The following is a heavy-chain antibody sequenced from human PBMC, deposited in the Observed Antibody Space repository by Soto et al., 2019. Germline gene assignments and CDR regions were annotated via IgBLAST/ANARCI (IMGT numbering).Heavy chain of an antibody. Sequence: PGGSLSLSCASSEFPIRRYLMHLVRQLPGKGLEWISRISDGGSDTIYADSVKGRFTVSRENAKNTLYLQMNNLRAEDTALYYCVRDQSVAGPTTFFDPRGQGSLVTVSS. J-gene: IGHJ5*02. CDR2: ISDGGSDT. CDR3: VRDQSVAGPTTFFDP. D-gene: IGHD6-19*01. V-gene: IGHV3-74*01. CDR1: EFPIRRYL.